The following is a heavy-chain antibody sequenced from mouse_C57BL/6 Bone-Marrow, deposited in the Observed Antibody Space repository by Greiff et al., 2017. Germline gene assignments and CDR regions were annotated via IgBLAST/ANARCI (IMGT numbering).Heavy chain of an antibody. V-gene: IGHV2-9*01. CDR1: GFSLTSYG. J-gene: IGHJ4*01. Sequence: VKLMESGPGLVEPSQSLSISCTASGFSLTSYGVDWVRQPPGKGLEWLGVIWGGGSTNYNSALMSRLSISKDNSKSQVFLNMNSLQTDDTAMYYCALRGGRAMDYWGQGTSVTVSS. CDR2: IWGGGST. CDR3: ALRGGRAMDY. D-gene: IGHD1-1*01.